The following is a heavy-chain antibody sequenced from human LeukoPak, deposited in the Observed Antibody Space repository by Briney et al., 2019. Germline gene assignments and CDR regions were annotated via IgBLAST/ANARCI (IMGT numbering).Heavy chain of an antibody. D-gene: IGHD3-3*01. V-gene: IGHV4-34*01. J-gene: IGHJ4*02. CDR1: GGSFSGYY. CDR2: INHSGST. CDR3: ATRESLFLEWLPQGD. Sequence: PSETLSLTCAVYGGSFSGYYWSWLRQPPGKGLEWIGKINHSGSTNYNPSRKSRVTISVDTSKNQFSLKLSSVTAADTAVYYCATRESLFLEWLPQGDWGQGTLVTVSS.